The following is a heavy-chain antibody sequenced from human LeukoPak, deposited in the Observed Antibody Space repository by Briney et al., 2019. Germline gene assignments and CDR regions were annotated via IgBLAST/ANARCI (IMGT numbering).Heavy chain of an antibody. D-gene: IGHD3-10*01. CDR2: VSGSGGST. CDR3: AKVEGSGNFDPVDY. CDR1: GFTFSTYA. J-gene: IGHJ4*02. Sequence: AGGSLRLSCAASGFTFSTYAMSWIRQAPGKGLEWVSGVSGSGGSTNYADSVKGRFTISRDNSKNALYLQMNSLRADDTAVYYCAKVEGSGNFDPVDYWGQGTLVTVSS. V-gene: IGHV3-23*01.